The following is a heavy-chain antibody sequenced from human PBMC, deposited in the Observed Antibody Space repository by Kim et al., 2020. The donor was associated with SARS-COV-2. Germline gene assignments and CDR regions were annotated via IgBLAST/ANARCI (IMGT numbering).Heavy chain of an antibody. V-gene: IGHV3-15*01. D-gene: IGHD6-19*01. CDR1: GFTFKKAW. Sequence: GGSLRLSCAASGFTFKKAWMSWVRQAPGKGLEWVGHIKSKTDGETTEYAAPVKGRFTISRDDSKNTLYLQMNSLKTEDTAVYFCTTESQRNIAVAGHLFDFWGQGTLVTVSS. J-gene: IGHJ4*02. CDR3: TTESQRNIAVAGHLFDF. CDR2: IKSKTDGETT.